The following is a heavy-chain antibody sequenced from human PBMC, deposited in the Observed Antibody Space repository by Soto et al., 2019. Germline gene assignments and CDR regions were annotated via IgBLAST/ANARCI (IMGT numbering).Heavy chain of an antibody. CDR3: ARQRGNYFDY. J-gene: IGHJ4*02. D-gene: IGHD3-10*01. V-gene: IGHV4-59*01. Sequence: SGTLSLTCTVSGGSISTFYWSWIRQPPGKGLEWIGYIYYTGSTNYNPSLKSRVTMSVDTSKKQFSLKLTSVNAADTAVYYCARQRGNYFDYWGQGSLVTVSS. CDR2: IYYTGST. CDR1: GGSISTFY.